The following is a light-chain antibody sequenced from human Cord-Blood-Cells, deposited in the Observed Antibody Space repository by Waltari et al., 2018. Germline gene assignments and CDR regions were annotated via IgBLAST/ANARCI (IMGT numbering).Light chain of an antibody. J-gene: IGLJ2*01. CDR2: AVR. V-gene: IGLV2-14*01. CDR1: GSDVGGYNY. CDR3: SSYTSSTTRL. Sequence: QTALTQPASASESPGQSISIPCPATGSDVGGYNYVSWYQQHPGKAPKLMIDAVRNRPAGVSNRLSVSTSGKTASPTTSGLQAEHEADDYRSSYTSSTTRLFVAGTKLPVL.